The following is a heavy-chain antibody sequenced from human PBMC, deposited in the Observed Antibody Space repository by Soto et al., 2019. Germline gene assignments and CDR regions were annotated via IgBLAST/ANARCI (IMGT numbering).Heavy chain of an antibody. CDR2: MNPNSGNT. CDR1: GYTFTSYD. J-gene: IGHJ6*02. V-gene: IGHV1-8*01. CDR3: ARRMGVAARPPPYYYYGMDV. Sequence: ASVKVSCKASGYTFTSYDNNWGRQATGQGLEWMGWMNPNSGNTGYAQKFQGRVTMTRNTSISTAYMELSSLRSEDTAVYYCARRMGVAARPPPYYYYGMDVWGQGTTVTVS. D-gene: IGHD6-6*01.